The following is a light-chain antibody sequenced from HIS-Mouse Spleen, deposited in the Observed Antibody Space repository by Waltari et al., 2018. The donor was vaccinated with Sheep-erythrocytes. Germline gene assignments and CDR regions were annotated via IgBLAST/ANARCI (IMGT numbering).Light chain of an antibody. V-gene: IGKV1-8*01. Sequence: AIRMTQSPSSLSASTGDRVTITCLASQGISSYLAWYQEKPGKAPKLLIYAASTLQSGVPSSFSVSGSGTDFTLTISCLQSEDFATYYCQQYYSYPYTFGQGTKLEIK. CDR3: QQYYSYPYT. CDR2: AAS. J-gene: IGKJ2*01. CDR1: QGISSY.